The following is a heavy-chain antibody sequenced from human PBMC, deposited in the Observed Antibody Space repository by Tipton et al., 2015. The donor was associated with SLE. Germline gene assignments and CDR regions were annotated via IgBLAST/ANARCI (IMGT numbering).Heavy chain of an antibody. D-gene: IGHD3-22*01. CDR2: IYYSGST. CDR1: GGSISSYY. V-gene: IGHV4-59*08. J-gene: IGHJ3*02. CDR3: ARGRGYYDSSGPYAFDI. Sequence: TLSLTCTVSGGSISSYYWSWIRQPPGKGLEWIGYIYYSGSTNYNPSLKSRVTISVDTSKNQFSLKLSSVTAADTAVYYCARGRGYYDSSGPYAFDIWGQGPMGTVSS.